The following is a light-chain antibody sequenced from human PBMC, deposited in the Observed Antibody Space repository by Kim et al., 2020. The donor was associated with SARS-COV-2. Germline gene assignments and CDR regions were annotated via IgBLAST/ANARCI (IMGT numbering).Light chain of an antibody. J-gene: IGKJ1*01. CDR1: QSVSSH. Sequence: ETVMTQSPAPLSVSPGERATLSCRASQSVSSHLAWYQQKPGQPPRLLIYGASTRATGVSGRFSGSGSGTEFTLTISSLQSEDFAVYYCHHYANWPPRTFGQGTKVDIK. V-gene: IGKV3-15*01. CDR3: HHYANWPPRT. CDR2: GAS.